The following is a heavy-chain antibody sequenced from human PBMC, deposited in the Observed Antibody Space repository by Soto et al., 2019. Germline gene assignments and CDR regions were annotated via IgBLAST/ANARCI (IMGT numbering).Heavy chain of an antibody. D-gene: IGHD5-18*01. CDR2: ISISSSTI. J-gene: IGHJ4*02. Sequence: EVQLVESGGGLVQPGGSLRLSCAASGFTFSSYSMNWVRQAPGKGLEWVSYISISSSTIYYADSVKGRVTISRDNAKNSLYMQRNSLRAEDTAVYSCARDRKGHSHGNDYWGQGTLVTVSS. V-gene: IGHV3-48*01. CDR3: ARDRKGHSHGNDY. CDR1: GFTFSSYS.